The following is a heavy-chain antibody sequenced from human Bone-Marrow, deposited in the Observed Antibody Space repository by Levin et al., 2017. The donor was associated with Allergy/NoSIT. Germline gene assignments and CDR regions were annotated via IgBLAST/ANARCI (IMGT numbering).Heavy chain of an antibody. V-gene: IGHV4-59*01. CDR3: ARGPPPREQNALPPSPYGMDV. D-gene: IGHD1/OR15-1a*01. Sequence: SETLSLTCTVPTGSIIGYFWSWIRQSPGKGLEWLGCFSLSGNTNYNPSLKSRLTISVDTSRNRFFLNLNSVTAADTAVYYCARGPPPREQNALPPSPYGMDVWGQGATVTVSS. CDR1: TGSIIGYF. CDR2: FSLSGNT. J-gene: IGHJ6*02.